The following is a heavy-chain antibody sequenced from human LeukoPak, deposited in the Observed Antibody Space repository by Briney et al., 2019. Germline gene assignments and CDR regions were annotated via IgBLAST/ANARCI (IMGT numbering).Heavy chain of an antibody. CDR1: GFAFSVYA. CDR3: AKPISGGLAVTADWFHP. J-gene: IGHJ5*01. CDR2: INANSGTT. Sequence: GGSLRLSCTASGFAFSVYAMSWLRQPPGKGPEWVSTINANSGTTSYAASVRGRFTISRDNSKNTLYLQLNTLRADDTATYYCAKPISGGLAVTADWFHPWGQGTLVVVSS. V-gene: IGHV3-23*01. D-gene: IGHD6-19*01.